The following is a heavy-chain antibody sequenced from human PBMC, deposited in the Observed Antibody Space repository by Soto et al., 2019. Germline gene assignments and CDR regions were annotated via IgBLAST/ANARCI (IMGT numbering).Heavy chain of an antibody. J-gene: IGHJ4*02. D-gene: IGHD3-10*01. CDR3: ARGSTDSYPGSRIFHF. CDR1: GLAFGSRA. V-gene: IGHV3-23*01. CDR2: ITDTGGDA. Sequence: GGSLRLSCVASGLAFGSRAMTWVRQAPGEGLQWVSTITDTGGDAKYADSVRGRFVISRDNSKKTLYLQMTSLTAEDSAMYYCARGSTDSYPGSRIFHFCGRGTLVTVST.